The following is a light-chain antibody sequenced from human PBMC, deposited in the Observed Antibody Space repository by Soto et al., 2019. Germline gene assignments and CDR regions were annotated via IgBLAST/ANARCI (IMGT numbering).Light chain of an antibody. Sequence: QSVLTQPPSASGTAGQVVTISCSGGDSNIGSNSVYWYQHLPRMAPKLLIYYNNQRPSGVPDRFSGSRSGTSASLAIVGLRSEDEAVYYCAAWDASLSAGVFGNGTKGTVL. J-gene: IGLJ1*01. CDR1: DSNIGSNS. V-gene: IGLV1-47*02. CDR2: YNN. CDR3: AAWDASLSAGV.